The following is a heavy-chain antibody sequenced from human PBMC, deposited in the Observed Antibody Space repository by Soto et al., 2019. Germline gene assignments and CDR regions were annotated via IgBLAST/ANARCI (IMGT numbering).Heavy chain of an antibody. CDR2: IWYDGSNK. D-gene: IGHD3-22*01. J-gene: IGHJ6*02. Sequence: QVQLVESGGGVVQPGRSLRLSCAASGFTFSSYGMHWVRQAAGKGLEWVAVIWYDGSNKYYADSVKGRFTISRDNSKNTLYLQMNSLRAEDTAVYYCAGYYYDSSGYLSYYGMDVWGQGTTVTVSS. CDR1: GFTFSSYG. V-gene: IGHV3-33*01. CDR3: AGYYYDSSGYLSYYGMDV.